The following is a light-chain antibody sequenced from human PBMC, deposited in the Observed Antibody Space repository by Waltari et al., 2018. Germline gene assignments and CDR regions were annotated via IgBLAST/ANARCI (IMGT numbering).Light chain of an antibody. CDR1: NIGSKN. CDR3: QVWDASSASVV. Sequence: SYEVTQSLSVSVALGQTAKITCGGDNIGSKNVHWYQQKPGQAPVLVLYRGSNRPSGIPGRFSGSNSWNTATLTISGVQGGDEGDYYCQVWDASSASVVFGGGSQLTVL. J-gene: IGLJ2*01. V-gene: IGLV3-9*01. CDR2: RGS.